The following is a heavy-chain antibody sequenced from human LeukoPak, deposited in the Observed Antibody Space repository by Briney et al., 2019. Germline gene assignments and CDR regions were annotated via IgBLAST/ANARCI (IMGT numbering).Heavy chain of an antibody. D-gene: IGHD2-21*01. CDR2: ISVTGDIT. J-gene: IGHJ4*02. Sequence: PGGSLRLSCAASGFTFSSYAMSWLRQAPQEGLEWVSGISVTGDITYYADSVKGRFSIARDNSRTTLYLQLNSLRADDTAVYYCAKSHITRYPLQYYFDLWGQGAQVIVSS. CDR1: GFTFSSYA. CDR3: AKSHITRYPLQYYFDL. V-gene: IGHV3-23*01.